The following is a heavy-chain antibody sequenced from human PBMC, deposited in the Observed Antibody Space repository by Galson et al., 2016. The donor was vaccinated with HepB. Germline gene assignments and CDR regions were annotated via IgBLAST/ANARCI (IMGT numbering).Heavy chain of an antibody. D-gene: IGHD3-3*01. CDR3: ATPYYDFWSGYNPFDY. CDR2: ISYDGSNK. J-gene: IGHJ4*02. V-gene: IGHV3-30*03. Sequence: SLRLSCAASGFTFSSYGMHWVRQAPGKGLEWVAVISYDGSNKYYADSVKGRFTISRDNSKNTLYLQMYSLRAEDTAVYYCATPYYDFWSGYNPFDYWGQGTLVTVSS. CDR1: GFTFSSYG.